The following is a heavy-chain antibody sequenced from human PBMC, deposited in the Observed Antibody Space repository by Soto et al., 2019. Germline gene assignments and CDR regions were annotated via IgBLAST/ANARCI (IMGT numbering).Heavy chain of an antibody. CDR3: ARGRSSWFDGAFDI. J-gene: IGHJ3*02. CDR2: ISGSGDRT. V-gene: IGHV3-23*01. CDR1: GFTFSNYA. D-gene: IGHD6-13*01. Sequence: GGSLRLSCAASGFTFSNYATSWVRQAPGKGLEWVSAISGSGDRTYYADSVKGRFTISRDNSKNTLYLQMNSLRAEDTALYSCARGRSSWFDGAFDIWGQGTMVTVSS.